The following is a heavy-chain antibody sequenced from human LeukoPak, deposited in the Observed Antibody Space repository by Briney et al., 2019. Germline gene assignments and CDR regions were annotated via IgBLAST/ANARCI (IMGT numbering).Heavy chain of an antibody. CDR1: GFTFSDYY. CDR3: ARDLYDYVWGSPIIGY. Sequence: GGSLRLSCAASGFTFSDYYMSWIRQASGKGLEWVSYISSSGSTIYYADSVKGRFTISRDNAKNSLYLQMNSLRAEDTAVYYCARDLYDYVWGSPIIGYWGQGTLVTVSS. V-gene: IGHV3-11*04. CDR2: ISSSGSTI. J-gene: IGHJ4*02. D-gene: IGHD3-16*01.